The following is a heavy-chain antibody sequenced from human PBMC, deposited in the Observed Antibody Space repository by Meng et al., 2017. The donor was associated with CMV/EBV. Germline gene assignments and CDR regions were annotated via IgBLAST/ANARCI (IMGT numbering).Heavy chain of an antibody. J-gene: IGHJ4*02. Sequence: GESLKISCAASGFTVSSNYMSWVRRAPGKGLEWVANIKQDGSEKYYVDSVKGRFTISRDNAKNSLYLQTNSLRAEDTAVYYCARVRGSYSLDYWGQGTLVTVSS. CDR2: IKQDGSEK. CDR3: ARVRGSYSLDY. D-gene: IGHD1-26*01. CDR1: GFTVSSNY. V-gene: IGHV3-7*01.